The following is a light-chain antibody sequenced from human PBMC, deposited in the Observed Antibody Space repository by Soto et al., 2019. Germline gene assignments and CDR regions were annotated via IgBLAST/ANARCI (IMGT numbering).Light chain of an antibody. V-gene: IGKV1-5*01. CDR1: QSVSSW. Sequence: DIQMTQSPSSLSASVGDRVTITCRASQSVSSWLGWYQQKPGKAPKILIYDASSLESGVPSRFSGSGSGTEFTLTISSLQPDDFATYYCQQKGTFGQGTKVDIK. J-gene: IGKJ1*01. CDR2: DAS. CDR3: QQKGT.